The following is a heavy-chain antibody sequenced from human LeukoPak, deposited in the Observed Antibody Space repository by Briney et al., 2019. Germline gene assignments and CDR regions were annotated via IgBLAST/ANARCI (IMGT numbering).Heavy chain of an antibody. CDR3: ARGVRVRGGNWFDP. CDR2: IYHSGST. J-gene: IGHJ5*02. V-gene: IGHV4-30-2*01. Sequence: SQTLSLTCTVSGGSISSGSYSWSWIRQPPGKGLEWIGYIYHSGSTYYNPSLKSRVTISVDRSKNQFSLKLSSVTAADTAVYYCARGVRVRGGNWFDPWGQGTLVTVSS. D-gene: IGHD3-10*01. CDR1: GGSISSGSYS.